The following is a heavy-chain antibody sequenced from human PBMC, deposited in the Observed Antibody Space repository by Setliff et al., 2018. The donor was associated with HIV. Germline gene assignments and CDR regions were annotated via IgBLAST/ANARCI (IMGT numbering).Heavy chain of an antibody. CDR1: GGSISSHC. CDR2: IKHGGSA. CDR3: ARGAYCGGASCSLTRFDP. J-gene: IGHJ5*02. V-gene: IGHV4-34*01. Sequence: SETLSLTCTVSGGSISSHCWTWIRQPPGKGLEWIGEIKHGGSANYNPSLKSRVTISVDGSTNQFSLKLGSVTAADAAVYYCARGAYCGGASCSLTRFDPWGQGTLVTVSS. D-gene: IGHD2-15*01.